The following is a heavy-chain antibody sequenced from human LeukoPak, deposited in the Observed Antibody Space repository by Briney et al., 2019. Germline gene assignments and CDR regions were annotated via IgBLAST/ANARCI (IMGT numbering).Heavy chain of an antibody. CDR3: ARATTTFDY. J-gene: IGHJ4*02. V-gene: IGHV4-34*01. D-gene: IGHD4-11*01. CDR1: GGSFSGYY. CDR2: INHSGST. Sequence: SETLSLTCAVYGGSFSGYYWSWIRQPPGKGLEWIGEINHSGSTNYNPSLKSRVTISVDTSKKQFSLKLSSVTAADTAVYYCARATTTFDYWGQGTLVTVSS.